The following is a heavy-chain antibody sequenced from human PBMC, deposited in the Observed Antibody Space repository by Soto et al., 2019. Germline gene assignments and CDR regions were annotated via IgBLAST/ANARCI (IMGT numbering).Heavy chain of an antibody. J-gene: IGHJ6*02. V-gene: IGHV3-23*01. Sequence: GSLRLSCAASGFTFSSNSMNWVRQAPGKGLEWVSDVIDSGASTYYADSVKGRFTISRDNSKSTLYLQMNSLRAEDTALYYCAKGRSYYYYYGVDVWGQGTTVTVSS. CDR3: AKGRSYYYYYGVDV. CDR2: VIDSGAST. CDR1: GFTFSSNS.